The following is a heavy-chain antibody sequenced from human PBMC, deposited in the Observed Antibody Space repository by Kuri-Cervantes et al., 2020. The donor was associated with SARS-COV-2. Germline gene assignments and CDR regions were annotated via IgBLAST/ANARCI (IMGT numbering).Heavy chain of an antibody. CDR2: IWYDGSNK. D-gene: IGHD1-26*01. V-gene: IGHV3-33*01. CDR1: GFSFSTYG. J-gene: IGHJ4*02. Sequence: GESLKISCAASGFSFSTYGIHWVRQAPGKGLQWVAVIWYDGSNKYYADSVKGRFTISREDSKNTVYLQMNSLRAEDTAVYYCARDGIVGATPHFDYWGQGTLVTVSS. CDR3: ARDGIVGATPHFDY.